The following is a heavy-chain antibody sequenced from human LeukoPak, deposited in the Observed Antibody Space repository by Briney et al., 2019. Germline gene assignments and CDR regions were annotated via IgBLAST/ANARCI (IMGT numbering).Heavy chain of an antibody. CDR2: ISGSGTGT. J-gene: IGHJ4*02. Sequence: AGGSLRLSCAVSGFTFGSYAMGWVRQAPGEGLEWVSAISGSGTGTYYADSVKGRFTISRDNSKNTLYLHMNSLRAEDTAVYYCAKVATWTYFDYWGQGTLVTVSS. V-gene: IGHV3-23*01. D-gene: IGHD3/OR15-3a*01. CDR1: GFTFGSYA. CDR3: AKVATWTYFDY.